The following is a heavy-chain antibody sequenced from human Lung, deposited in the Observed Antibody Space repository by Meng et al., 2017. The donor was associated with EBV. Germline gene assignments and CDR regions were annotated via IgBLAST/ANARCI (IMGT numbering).Heavy chain of an antibody. CDR2: IYESGSPSGST. V-gene: IGHV4-59*01. J-gene: IGHJ4*02. D-gene: IGHD6-19*01. CDR1: GGSIRSYD. Sequence: QVQLQEAGPGLVKPSETLSLTCTVSGGSIRSYDWNWIRQPPGKGLEWIGYIYESGSPSGSTNYNPSLKSRATISVDKPKNQVSLTLSSVTAADTAVYFCARGGLRQEWLVEGGVFDSWGQGSLVTVSS. CDR3: ARGGLRQEWLVEGGVFDS.